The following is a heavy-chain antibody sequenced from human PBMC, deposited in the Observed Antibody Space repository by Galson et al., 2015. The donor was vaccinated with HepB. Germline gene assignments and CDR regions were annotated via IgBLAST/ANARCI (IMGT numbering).Heavy chain of an antibody. V-gene: IGHV3-23*01. J-gene: IGHJ4*02. CDR3: AKDPGDYSNPTEWR. Sequence: SLRLSCAASGFTFSSYAMSWVRQAPGKGLEWVSAISGSGGSTYYADSVKGRFTISRDNSKNTLYLQMDSLRAEDTAVYYCAKDPGDYSNPTEWRWGQGTLVTVSS. CDR2: ISGSGGST. D-gene: IGHD4-11*01. CDR1: GFTFSSYA.